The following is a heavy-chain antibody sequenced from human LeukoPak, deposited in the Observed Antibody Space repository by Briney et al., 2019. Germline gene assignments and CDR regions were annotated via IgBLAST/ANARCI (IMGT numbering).Heavy chain of an antibody. V-gene: IGHV4-4*07. CDR1: GGSISSYY. Sequence: SPSETLSLTGTVSGGSISSYYWSWIRQPAGKGLEWIGRIYTSGSTNYNPSLKSRVTMSVDTSKNQFSLKLSSVTAADTAVYYCARDGAENDSSGYYPLYGMDVWGQGTTVTVSS. CDR2: IYTSGST. J-gene: IGHJ6*02. D-gene: IGHD3-22*01. CDR3: ARDGAENDSSGYYPLYGMDV.